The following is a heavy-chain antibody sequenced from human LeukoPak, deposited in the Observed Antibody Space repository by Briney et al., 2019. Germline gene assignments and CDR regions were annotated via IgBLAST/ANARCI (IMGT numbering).Heavy chain of an antibody. CDR2: IYSGGTR. V-gene: IGHV3-53*01. D-gene: IGHD2-2*01. J-gene: IGHJ4*02. Sequence: PGGSLRLSCAASGFTFSDHYMSWVRQAPGKGLEWVSVIYSGGTRNYADSVKGRFTISRDNSKNTLFLQMNSLRVEDTAVYYCATRVTAGNWGQGTLVTVSS. CDR3: ATRVTAGN. CDR1: GFTFSDHY.